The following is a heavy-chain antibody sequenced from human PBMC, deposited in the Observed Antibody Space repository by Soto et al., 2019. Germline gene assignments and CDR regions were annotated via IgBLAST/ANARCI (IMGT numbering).Heavy chain of an antibody. CDR3: ARGASNLFDY. CDR2: IYHSGST. J-gene: IGHJ4*02. Sequence: SETLSLTCAVSGGSISSGGYSWSWIRQPPGKGLEWIGYIYHSGSTYYNPSLKSRVTISVDRSKNQFSLKLSSVTAADTAVYYCARGASNLFDYWGQGTLVTVSS. CDR1: GGSISSGGYS. D-gene: IGHD3-3*02. V-gene: IGHV4-30-2*01.